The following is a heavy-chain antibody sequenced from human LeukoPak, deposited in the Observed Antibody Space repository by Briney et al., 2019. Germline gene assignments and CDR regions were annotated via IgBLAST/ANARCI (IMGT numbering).Heavy chain of an antibody. CDR2: ISSSSSTI. D-gene: IGHD5-18*01. Sequence: PGGSLRLSCAASGFTFSSYSMNWVRQAPGKGLEWVSYISSSSSTIYYADSVKGRFTISRDNAKNSLYLKMNSLRAEDTAVYYCAREPDTAAYWGQGTLVTVSS. CDR1: GFTFSSYS. J-gene: IGHJ4*02. V-gene: IGHV3-48*04. CDR3: AREPDTAAY.